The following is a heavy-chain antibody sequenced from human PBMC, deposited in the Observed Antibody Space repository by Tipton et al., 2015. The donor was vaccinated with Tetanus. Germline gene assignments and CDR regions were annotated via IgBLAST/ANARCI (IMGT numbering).Heavy chain of an antibody. D-gene: IGHD1-7*01. CDR2: IYPGDSHV. V-gene: IGHV5-51*01. J-gene: IGHJ4*02. CDR1: GYTFTDNW. Sequence: QLVQSGAEVKKPGESLNISCQASGYTFTDNWIGWVRQRPGKGLEWMGVIYPGDSHVQFSPSFQGRVTFSVDKSINTAYLQWNSLRASDTAMYYCVRQTGTSRDYWGQGTLVTVSS. CDR3: VRQTGTSRDY.